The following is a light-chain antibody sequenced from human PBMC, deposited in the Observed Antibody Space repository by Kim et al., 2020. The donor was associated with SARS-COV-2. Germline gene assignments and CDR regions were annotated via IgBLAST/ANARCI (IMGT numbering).Light chain of an antibody. V-gene: IGKV1-39*01. CDR3: QQSYRTPYT. Sequence: SASVGDRVTITCRASQSVSRYFNWYQQKAGKAPKLLIFGASSLQSGVTSRFSGSGSETDFTLTISSLQPEDFATYYCQQSYRTPYTFGQGTKLEI. CDR1: QSVSRY. J-gene: IGKJ2*01. CDR2: GAS.